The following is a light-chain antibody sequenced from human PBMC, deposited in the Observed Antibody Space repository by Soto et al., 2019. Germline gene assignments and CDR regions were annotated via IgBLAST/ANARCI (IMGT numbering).Light chain of an antibody. J-gene: IGLJ2*01. CDR2: EVT. Sequence: QTALTQPPSAYGSPGQSVTISCTGTSSDAGGHNDVSWYQQHPGKAPKLMIYEVTKRPSGVPDRFSGSKSGNTASLTVSGLQAADEADYYCSSYAGSNRVIFGGGTKLTVL. CDR3: SSYAGSNRVI. CDR1: SSDAGGHND. V-gene: IGLV2-8*01.